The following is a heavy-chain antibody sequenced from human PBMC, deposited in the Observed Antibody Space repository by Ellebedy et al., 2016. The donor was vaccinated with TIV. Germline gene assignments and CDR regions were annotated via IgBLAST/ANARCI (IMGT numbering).Heavy chain of an antibody. CDR1: GGSISSGDYY. V-gene: IGHV4-30-4*01. CDR2: IYYSGST. CDR3: ARVPMVRGAIRIYYYYGMDV. J-gene: IGHJ6*02. D-gene: IGHD3-10*01. Sequence: SETLSLXXTVSGGSISSGDYYWSWIRQPPGKGLEWIGYIYYSGSTYYNPSLKSRVTISVDTSKNQFSLKLSSVTAADTAVYYCARVPMVRGAIRIYYYYGMDVWGQGTTVTVSS.